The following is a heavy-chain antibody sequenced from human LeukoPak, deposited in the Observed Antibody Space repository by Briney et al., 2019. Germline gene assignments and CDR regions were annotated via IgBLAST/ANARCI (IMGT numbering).Heavy chain of an antibody. CDR1: GGSISSYY. Sequence: SETLSLTCTVSGGSISSYYWSWIRQPPGKGLEWIGYIYYSGTTNYNPSLKSRVTISIDTSENQFSLKLSSVTAADTAVYYCARGVYIAAAQYGYWGQGTLVTVSS. D-gene: IGHD6-13*01. CDR3: ARGVYIAAAQYGY. CDR2: IYYSGTT. J-gene: IGHJ4*02. V-gene: IGHV4-59*01.